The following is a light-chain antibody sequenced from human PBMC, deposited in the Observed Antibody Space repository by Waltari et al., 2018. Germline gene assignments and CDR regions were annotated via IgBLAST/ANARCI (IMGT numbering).Light chain of an antibody. Sequence: QSALTQPASVSGSPGQSITMSCTGTSSDIGRQKAVSWYQQHPGKAPKLTIYDVSERPSGVSNRFSGSKSVNTASLTISGLQADDEADYYCCAYTGSVWVFGGGTKLTVL. V-gene: IGLV2-14*03. CDR3: CAYTGSVWV. CDR2: DVS. J-gene: IGLJ3*02. CDR1: SSDIGRQKA.